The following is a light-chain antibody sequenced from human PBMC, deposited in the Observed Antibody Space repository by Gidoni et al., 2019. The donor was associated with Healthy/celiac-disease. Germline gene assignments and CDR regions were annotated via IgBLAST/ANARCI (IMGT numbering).Light chain of an antibody. CDR1: SSAVGSYNL. CDR3: CSYAGSSTYV. Sequence: QSALTQPASASGSPGHSIIISRTGTSSAVGSYNLVSWYQQHPGKAPKLMIYEGSKRPSGVSNRFSGSKSGNTASLTISGLQAEDEADYYCCSYAGSSTYVVGTGTKITVL. CDR2: EGS. V-gene: IGLV2-23*01. J-gene: IGLJ1*01.